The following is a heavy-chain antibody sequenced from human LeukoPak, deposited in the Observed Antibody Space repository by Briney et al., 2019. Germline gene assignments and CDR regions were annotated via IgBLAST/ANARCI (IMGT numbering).Heavy chain of an antibody. CDR2: IYYSGST. D-gene: IGHD3-10*01. Sequence: PSQTLSLTCTVSGGSISSGDYFWSWIRQPPGKGLEWIGYIYYSGSTYYNPSLKSRVTISVDTSKNQFSLKLSSVTAADTAVYYCARVDGFYGSGSYFSLSWFDPWGQGTLVTVSS. CDR3: ARVDGFYGSGSYFSLSWFDP. V-gene: IGHV4-30-4*01. CDR1: GGSISSGDYF. J-gene: IGHJ5*02.